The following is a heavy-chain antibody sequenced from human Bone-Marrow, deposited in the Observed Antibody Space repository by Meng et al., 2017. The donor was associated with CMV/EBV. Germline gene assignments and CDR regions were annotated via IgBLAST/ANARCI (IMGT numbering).Heavy chain of an antibody. J-gene: IGHJ6*01. V-gene: IGHV3-48*04. CDR3: ARDDSSSSPYYYYGMDV. CDR1: GFTFSSYS. CDR2: ISSSSSTI. Sequence: GGSLRLSCAASGFTFSSYSMNWVRQAPGKGLEWVSYISSSSSTIYYADSVKGRFTISRDNAKNSLYLQMNSLRAEDTAVYYCARDDSSSSPYYYYGMDVWGQGTRVTVAS. D-gene: IGHD6-6*01.